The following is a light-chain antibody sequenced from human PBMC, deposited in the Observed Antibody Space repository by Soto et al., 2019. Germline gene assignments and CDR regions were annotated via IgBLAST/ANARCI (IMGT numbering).Light chain of an antibody. CDR1: SRDVGGYNY. CDR3: SSYTGSSTLLV. J-gene: IGLJ2*01. Sequence: QSALTQPASVSGSPGQSITISCTGTSRDVGGYNYVSWYQHHPGKAPKLKIYDVNNRPSGVSNRFSGCKSGNTAALTISGLQAEYEADYYCSSYTGSSTLLVFGGGTQLTVL. V-gene: IGLV2-14*03. CDR2: DVN.